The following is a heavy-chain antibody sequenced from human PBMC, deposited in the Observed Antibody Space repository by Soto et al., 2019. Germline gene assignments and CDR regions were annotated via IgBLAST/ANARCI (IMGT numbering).Heavy chain of an antibody. CDR2: ISAYNGNT. CDR3: ASDCSSTSCYWFDP. J-gene: IGHJ5*02. Sequence: ASVKVSCKASGYTFTSYGISWVRQAPGQGLEWMGWISAYNGNTNYAQKLQGRVTMTTDTSTSTAYMELRSLRSDDTAVYYCASDCSSTSCYWFDPWGQGTLVTVSS. CDR1: GYTFTSYG. D-gene: IGHD2-2*01. V-gene: IGHV1-18*01.